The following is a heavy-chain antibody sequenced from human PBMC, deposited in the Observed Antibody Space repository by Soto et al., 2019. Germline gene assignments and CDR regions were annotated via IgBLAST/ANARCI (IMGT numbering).Heavy chain of an antibody. Sequence: QVQLVQSGAELKKPGASVKVSCKASGYTFSNYDMNWVRQATGQGPEWIGWVNPNNGDTGYAQKFQGRGPLTTDISTTPTYMEPTSLRSEDTAIYYCAKVSRKGSAIDFDYWGQGTLITVSS. CDR3: AKVSRKGSAIDFDY. CDR2: VNPNNGDT. V-gene: IGHV1-8*01. CDR1: GYTFSNYD. D-gene: IGHD3-10*01. J-gene: IGHJ4*02.